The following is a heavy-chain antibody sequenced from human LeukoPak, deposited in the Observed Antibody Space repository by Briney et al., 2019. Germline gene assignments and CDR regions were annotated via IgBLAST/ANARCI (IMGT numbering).Heavy chain of an antibody. CDR2: IYVGDSDT. CDR1: GNSFTTDW. J-gene: IGHJ6*03. D-gene: IGHD3-16*01. V-gene: IGHV5-51*01. Sequence: GESLKISCKGSGNSFTTDWIGWVRQQPGKGLEWMGIIYVGDSDTRYSPAFQGQVTISADKSISTAYLQWSSLKASDTAMYYCARLASVSWGIYPRYMDVWGKGTTVIVSS. CDR3: ARLASVSWGIYPRYMDV.